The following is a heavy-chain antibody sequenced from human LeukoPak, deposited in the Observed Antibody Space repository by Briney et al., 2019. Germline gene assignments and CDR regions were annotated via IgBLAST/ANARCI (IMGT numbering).Heavy chain of an antibody. D-gene: IGHD1-26*01. V-gene: IGHV1-2*02. Sequence: ASVKVSCKASGYTFTSYDISWVRQVPGQGLEWMGWINPNSGGTNYAQKFQGRVTMTRDTSISTAYMELSRLRSDDTAVYYCAKSHRQWELRWSNADAFDIWGQGTMVTVSS. CDR1: GYTFTSYD. CDR3: AKSHRQWELRWSNADAFDI. J-gene: IGHJ3*02. CDR2: INPNSGGT.